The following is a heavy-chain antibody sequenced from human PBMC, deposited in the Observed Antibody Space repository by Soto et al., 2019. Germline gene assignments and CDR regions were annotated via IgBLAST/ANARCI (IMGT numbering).Heavy chain of an antibody. J-gene: IGHJ6*02. CDR2: IWHDGNNK. CDR1: GFTFSNYG. V-gene: IGHV3-33*01. D-gene: IGHD1-26*01. Sequence: GGSLRLSCAASGFTFSNYGMHWVRQAPGKGLEWVAIIWHDGNNKYYADSVGGRFIISRDNSKNRLYLQMNSLRAEDTAVYYCASDLVGASDSYGLDVWGPGTQVTVYS. CDR3: ASDLVGASDSYGLDV.